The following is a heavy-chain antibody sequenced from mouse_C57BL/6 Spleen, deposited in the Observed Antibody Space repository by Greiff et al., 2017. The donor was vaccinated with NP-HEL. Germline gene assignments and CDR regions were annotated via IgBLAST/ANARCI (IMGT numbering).Heavy chain of an antibody. D-gene: IGHD1-1*01. Sequence: VQLQQPGAELVRPGSSVKLSCKASGYTFTSYWMDWVKQRPGQGLEWIGNIYPSDSETHYNQKFKDKATLTVDKSSSTAYMQLSSLTSEDSAVYYCALITTVVSYFDYWGQGTTLTVSS. CDR3: ALITTVVSYFDY. J-gene: IGHJ2*01. CDR1: GYTFTSYW. CDR2: IYPSDSET. V-gene: IGHV1-61*01.